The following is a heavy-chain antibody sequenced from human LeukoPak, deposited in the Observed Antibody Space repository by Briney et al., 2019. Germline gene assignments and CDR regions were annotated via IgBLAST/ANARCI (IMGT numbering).Heavy chain of an antibody. CDR3: ARVGDDSCMDV. V-gene: IGHV3-30*03. Sequence: GGSLRLSCAASEFTFSSYGMHWVRQAPGKGLEWVAVVSYDGSDEQYADSVKGRFTISRDNAKNSLYLQMNSLRAEDTAVYYCARVGDDSCMDVWGQGTTVTVSS. D-gene: IGHD3-3*01. CDR1: EFTFSSYG. CDR2: VSYDGSDE. J-gene: IGHJ6*02.